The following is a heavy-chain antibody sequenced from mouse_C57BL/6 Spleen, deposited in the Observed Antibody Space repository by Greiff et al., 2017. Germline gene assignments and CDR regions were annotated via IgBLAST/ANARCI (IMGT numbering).Heavy chain of an antibody. V-gene: IGHV1-18*01. CDR2: NNPNNGGT. CDR3: ARGGLPYAMDY. CDR1: GYTFTDYN. J-gene: IGHJ4*01. Sequence: VQLQQSGPELVKPGASVKIPCKASGYTFTDYNMDWVKQSHGKSLEWIGDNNPNNGGTIYNQKFKGKATLTVDKSSSTAYMELRSLTSEDTAVYYCARGGLPYAMDYWGQGTSVTVSS. D-gene: IGHD2-2*01.